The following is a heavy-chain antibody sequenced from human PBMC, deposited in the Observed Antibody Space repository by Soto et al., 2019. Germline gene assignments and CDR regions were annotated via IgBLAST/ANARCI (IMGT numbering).Heavy chain of an antibody. CDR3: ASELVAGKIYYYYGMDV. D-gene: IGHD6-19*01. J-gene: IGHJ6*02. V-gene: IGHV3-30-3*01. CDR2: ISYDGSNK. CDR1: GFTFSSYA. Sequence: LRLSCAASGFTFSSYAMHWVRQAPGKGLEWVAVISYDGSNKYYADSVKGRFTISRDNSKNTLYLQMNSLRAEDTAVYYCASELVAGKIYYYYGMDVWGQGTTVTVSS.